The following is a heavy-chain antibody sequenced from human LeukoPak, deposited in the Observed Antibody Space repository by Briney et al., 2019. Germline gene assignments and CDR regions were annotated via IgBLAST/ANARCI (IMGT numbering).Heavy chain of an antibody. D-gene: IGHD3-10*01. J-gene: IGHJ4*02. CDR1: GFTFSSYA. CDR2: INGSGGST. CDR3: AKNLWFGEYTDY. Sequence: GGSLRLSYAASGFTFSSYAMSWVRQAPGKGLEWVSAINGSGGSTYYADSVKGRYTISRDNSKNTLYLQMNSLRAEDTAVYYCAKNLWFGEYTDYWGQGTLVTVSS. V-gene: IGHV3-23*01.